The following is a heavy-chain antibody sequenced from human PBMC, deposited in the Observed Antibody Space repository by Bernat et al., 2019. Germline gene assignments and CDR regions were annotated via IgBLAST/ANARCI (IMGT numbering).Heavy chain of an antibody. CDR3: ANVVGATAFDY. CDR1: GFTFSSYG. CDR2: ISYDGSNK. Sequence: QVQLVESGGGVVQPGRSLRLSCAASGFTFSSYGMHWVRQAPGKGLEWVAVISYDGSNKYYADSVKGRFTISRDNSKNTLYLQMNSLRAEDTAVYYCANVVGATAFDYWGQGTLVTVSS. J-gene: IGHJ4*02. V-gene: IGHV3-30*18. D-gene: IGHD1-26*01.